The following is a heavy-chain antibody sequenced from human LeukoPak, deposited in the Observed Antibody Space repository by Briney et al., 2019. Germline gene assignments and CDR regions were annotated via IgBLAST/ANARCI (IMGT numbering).Heavy chain of an antibody. V-gene: IGHV4-39*01. CDR2: IYYSGST. D-gene: IGHD1-14*01. Sequence: PSETLSLTCTVSGGSISSSSYYWGWIRQPPGKGLEWIGSIYYSGSTYYNPSLKSRVTISVDTSKNQFSLKLSSVTAADTAVYYCARNWNHLRFFDYWGRGTLVTVSS. J-gene: IGHJ4*02. CDR1: GGSISSSSYY. CDR3: ARNWNHLRFFDY.